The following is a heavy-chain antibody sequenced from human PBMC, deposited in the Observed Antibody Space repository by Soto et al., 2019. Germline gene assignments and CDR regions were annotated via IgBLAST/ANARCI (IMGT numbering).Heavy chain of an antibody. CDR3: AKGWGDY. CDR1: GFTFNIYA. Sequence: PGGSLRLSCAASGFTFNIYAMSWVRQAPGKGLEWVSAISGSGGGTYYADSVEGRFTISRDNSNNTLYLQMSSLRAEDTAVYYCAKGWGDYWGQGTLVTVSS. D-gene: IGHD3-16*01. J-gene: IGHJ4*02. V-gene: IGHV3-23*01. CDR2: ISGSGGGT.